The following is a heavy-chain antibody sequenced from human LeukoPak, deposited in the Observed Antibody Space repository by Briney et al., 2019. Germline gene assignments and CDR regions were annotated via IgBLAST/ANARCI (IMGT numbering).Heavy chain of an antibody. V-gene: IGHV3-23*01. Sequence: AGGSLRLSCAASGFTFRNYDMSWVRQAPGRGLEWVSAISGSGDSTSYADSVKGRFTISRDNSKNTFYLYMNSLRAEDTAIYYCANEGTFYSDYWGQGTLVTVSS. J-gene: IGHJ4*02. D-gene: IGHD1/OR15-1a*01. CDR2: ISGSGDST. CDR3: ANEGTFYSDY. CDR1: GFTFRNYD.